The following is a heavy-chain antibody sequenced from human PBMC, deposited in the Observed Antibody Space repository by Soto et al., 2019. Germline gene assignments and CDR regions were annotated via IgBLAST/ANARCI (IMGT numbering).Heavy chain of an antibody. CDR1: GGSISSGDYY. CDR3: ARDQVDIGAKPEYYFDY. J-gene: IGHJ4*02. V-gene: IGHV4-30-4*01. Sequence: SETLSLTCTVSGGSISSGDYYWSWIRQPPGKGLEWIGYIYYSGSTYYNPSLKSRVTISVDTSKNQFSLKLSSVTAADTAVYYCARDQVDIGAKPEYYFDYWGQGTLVTVSS. D-gene: IGHD5-12*01. CDR2: IYYSGST.